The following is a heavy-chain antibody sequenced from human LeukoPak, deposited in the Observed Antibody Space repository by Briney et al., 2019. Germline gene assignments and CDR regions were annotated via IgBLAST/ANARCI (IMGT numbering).Heavy chain of an antibody. Sequence: GRSLRLSCAASGFTFSGYGMHWVRQAPGKGLEWVAVISYDGSNKYYADSVKGRFTISRDNSKNTLYLQMNSLRAEDTAVYYCAKPGIAAASTSPNWFDPWGQGTLVTVSS. J-gene: IGHJ5*02. D-gene: IGHD6-13*01. CDR1: GFTFSGYG. CDR3: AKPGIAAASTSPNWFDP. CDR2: ISYDGSNK. V-gene: IGHV3-30*18.